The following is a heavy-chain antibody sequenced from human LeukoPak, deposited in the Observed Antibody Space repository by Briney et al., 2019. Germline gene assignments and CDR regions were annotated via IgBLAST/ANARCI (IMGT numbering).Heavy chain of an antibody. D-gene: IGHD3-10*01. J-gene: IGHJ5*02. Sequence: SETLSLTCAVDGGSFSAFYWIWIRQPPGKGLEWIGEINQSATTTYNPSLKSRVSISVDTSKNQFSLRLSSVTAADTAVYYCARHGYAGFGELSSFDPWGQGTLVTVSS. V-gene: IGHV4-34*01. CDR3: ARHGYAGFGELSSFDP. CDR2: INQSATT. CDR1: GGSFSAFY.